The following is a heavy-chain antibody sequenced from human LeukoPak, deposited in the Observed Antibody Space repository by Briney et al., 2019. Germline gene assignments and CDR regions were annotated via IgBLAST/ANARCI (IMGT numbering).Heavy chain of an antibody. Sequence: SETLSLTCTVSGHSISSYYWSWIRQPPGKGLEWIGYIYYSGSTNYNPSLKSRVTISVDTSKNQFSLKLSSVTAADTAVYYCARWNPYDSAGYYYAFDYWGQGTLVTVSS. J-gene: IGHJ4*02. V-gene: IGHV4-59*01. CDR3: ARWNPYDSAGYYYAFDY. D-gene: IGHD3-22*01. CDR1: GHSISSYY. CDR2: IYYSGST.